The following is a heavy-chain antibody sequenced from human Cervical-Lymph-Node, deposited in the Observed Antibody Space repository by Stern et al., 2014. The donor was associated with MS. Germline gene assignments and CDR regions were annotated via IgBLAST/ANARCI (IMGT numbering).Heavy chain of an antibody. CDR1: GDSVSSNSAT. D-gene: IGHD3-10*01. V-gene: IGHV6-1*01. Sequence: QVQLVESGPGLVKPSQTLSLTCAISGDSVSSNSATWNWIRQSPSRGLEWLGRTYYRSKWYSDHAVSVDSRVTISPDTSKNQFSLQLSSVTPEDTAVYYCTRGYYMDVWGQGTTVTVSS. J-gene: IGHJ6*02. CDR3: TRGYYMDV. CDR2: TYYRSKWYS.